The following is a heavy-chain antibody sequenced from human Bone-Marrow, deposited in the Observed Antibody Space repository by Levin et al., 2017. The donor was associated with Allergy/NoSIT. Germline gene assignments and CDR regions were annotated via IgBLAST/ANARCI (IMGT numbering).Heavy chain of an antibody. V-gene: IGHV4-59*01. CDR1: GGSIRSYY. Sequence: SETLSLTCTVSGGSIRSYYWSWIRQPPGKGLEWIGYIYYGESTDYNPSLKSRVTISVDTSKNQFSLKLSSVTDADTAVYYCARGPHCSSTSCRPSDYYGMDVWGQGTTVTVSS. CDR2: IYYGEST. J-gene: IGHJ6*02. CDR3: ARGPHCSSTSCRPSDYYGMDV. D-gene: IGHD2-2*01.